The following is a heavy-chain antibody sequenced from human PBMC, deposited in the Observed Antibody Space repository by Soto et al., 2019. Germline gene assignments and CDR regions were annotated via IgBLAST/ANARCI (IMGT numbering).Heavy chain of an antibody. CDR3: ARHFGSCSSKLCYCGMDV. J-gene: IGHJ6*02. CDR2: ISAYNGNT. V-gene: IGHV1-18*01. Sequence: ASVKVSCKASGYTFTSYGISWVRQAPGQGLEWMGWISAYNGNTNYAQKLQGRVTMTTDTSTSTAYMELRSLRSDDTAMYYCARHFGSCSSKLCYCGMDVWGQGTTVTVSS. D-gene: IGHD2-2*01. CDR1: GYTFTSYG.